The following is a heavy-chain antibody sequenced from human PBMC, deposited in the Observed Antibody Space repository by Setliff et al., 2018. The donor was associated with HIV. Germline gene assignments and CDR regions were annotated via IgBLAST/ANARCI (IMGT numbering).Heavy chain of an antibody. Sequence: GGSLRLSCAASGSTFSNYWMSWVRQAPGKGPEWVANIKQDGSEKYYVESVKGRFTISRDNAKNSLYLQMNSLRAEDTAVYYCARDGRLPSSYWYFDLWGRGTLVTVSS. J-gene: IGHJ2*01. CDR1: GSTFSNYW. CDR3: ARDGRLPSSYWYFDL. D-gene: IGHD2-21*02. CDR2: IKQDGSEK. V-gene: IGHV3-7*03.